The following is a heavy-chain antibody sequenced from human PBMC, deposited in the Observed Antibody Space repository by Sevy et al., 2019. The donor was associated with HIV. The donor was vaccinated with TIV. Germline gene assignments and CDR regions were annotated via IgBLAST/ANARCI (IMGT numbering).Heavy chain of an antibody. Sequence: SETLSLTCTVSGGPISVYYWSWIRQPPGKGLEYIGYVYYTGSTNYNPSLKDRVTISVDTSNNQLSLKLTSVTAADTAVYYCAGAPPVRSGDDSLNWFDPWGQGTLVTVSS. D-gene: IGHD5-12*01. J-gene: IGHJ5*02. CDR2: VYYTGST. CDR3: AGAPPVRSGDDSLNWFDP. CDR1: GGPISVYY. V-gene: IGHV4-59*01.